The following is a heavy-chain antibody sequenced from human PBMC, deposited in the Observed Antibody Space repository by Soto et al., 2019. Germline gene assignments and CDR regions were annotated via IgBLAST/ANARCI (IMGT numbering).Heavy chain of an antibody. J-gene: IGHJ3*02. Sequence: QLQLQESGPGLVKPSETLSLTCTVSGGSISSSSYYWGWIRQPPGKGLEWIGSIYYSGSTYYNPSLKSRVPISVDTSKNQFSLKLRSVSAADTAVYYCARPPRSWYFDAFDIWGQGTMVTVSS. CDR3: ARPPRSWYFDAFDI. CDR2: IYYSGST. D-gene: IGHD6-13*01. V-gene: IGHV4-39*01. CDR1: GGSISSSSYY.